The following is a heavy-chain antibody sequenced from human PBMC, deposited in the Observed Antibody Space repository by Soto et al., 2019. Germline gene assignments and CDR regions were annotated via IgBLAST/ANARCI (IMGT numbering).Heavy chain of an antibody. CDR3: ARDGAVSGNANFDY. V-gene: IGHV1-3*01. Sequence: SVKVSCKASGYTFTNYAFHWVRQAPGQSLEWMGWINAGNGNTKYSQKFRDRVTITRDTSARTAYMELSSLRSEDTALYYCARDGAVSGNANFDYWGQGTLVTVSS. D-gene: IGHD6-19*01. CDR1: GYTFTNYA. J-gene: IGHJ4*02. CDR2: INAGNGNT.